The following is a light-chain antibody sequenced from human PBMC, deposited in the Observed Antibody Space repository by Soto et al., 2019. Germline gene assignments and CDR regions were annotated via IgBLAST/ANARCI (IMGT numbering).Light chain of an antibody. V-gene: IGKV3D-15*01. CDR3: QQYNNWPAIT. Sequence: EIVRTQSPATLSVSPGERATLSCRASQSVRSNFAWYQQKPGQAPRLLIYGASTRATGIPARFSGSGSGTEFTLTISSLQSEDFAVYYCQQYNNWPAITFGQGTRMAIK. CDR1: QSVRSN. J-gene: IGKJ5*01. CDR2: GAS.